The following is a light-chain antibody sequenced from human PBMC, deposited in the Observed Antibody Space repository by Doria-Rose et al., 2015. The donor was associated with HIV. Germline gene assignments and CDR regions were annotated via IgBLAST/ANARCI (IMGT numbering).Light chain of an antibody. V-gene: IGKV3-20*01. CDR3: HQYGTSWT. J-gene: IGKJ1*01. CDR2: DGS. Sequence: TQSPGTLSLSPGERATLSFRASQSFSSTYLAWYQQKPGQAPSLLIYDGSTRATGIPDRFSASGSGTDFTLTINRLEPEDFAQYYCHQYGTSWTFGQGTKVEI. CDR1: QSFSSTY.